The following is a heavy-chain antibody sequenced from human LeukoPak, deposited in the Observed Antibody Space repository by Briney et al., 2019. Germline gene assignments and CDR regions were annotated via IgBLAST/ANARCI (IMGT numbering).Heavy chain of an antibody. CDR2: ISSSSRFI. J-gene: IGHJ4*02. D-gene: IGHD2-2*01. Sequence: GGSLRLSCAASGFTFRYYRMTWVRQAPGKGLEWISSISSSSRFIYYADSVKGRFTISRDNAQNSVYLQMNSLRAEDTAVYFCAGGSSTDSYHFDYWGQGTLVTVSS. V-gene: IGHV3-21*01. CDR3: AGGSSTDSYHFDY. CDR1: GFTFRYYR.